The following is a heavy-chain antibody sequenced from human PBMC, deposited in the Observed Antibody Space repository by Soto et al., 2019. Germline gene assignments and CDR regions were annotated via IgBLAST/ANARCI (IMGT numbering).Heavy chain of an antibody. CDR2: VYHNGKT. D-gene: IGHD3-22*01. V-gene: IGHV4-4*02. J-gene: IGHJ6*02. Sequence: SETLSLTCAVSGGSISSSNWWSWVRQPPGKGLEWIGEVYHNGKTNYNPSLKSRVIMSIDESKSQFSLKLSSVTAADTAVYYCAGIELLTMIVDFWGQGTTVTVSS. CDR3: AGIELLTMIVDF. CDR1: GGSISSSNW.